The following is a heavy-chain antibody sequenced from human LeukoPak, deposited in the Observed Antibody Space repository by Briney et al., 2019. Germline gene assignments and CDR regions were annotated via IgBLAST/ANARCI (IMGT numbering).Heavy chain of an antibody. Sequence: ASLKVSCKASGYTFTSYGISWVRQTPGQGLEWMGWISAYNGNTNYAQKLQGRVTMTTDTSTSTAYMELRSLRSDDTAVYYCARASCGGDCHSPRDGLRPIPLDYWGQGTLVTVSS. CDR2: ISAYNGNT. CDR3: ARASCGGDCHSPRDGLRPIPLDY. J-gene: IGHJ4*02. V-gene: IGHV1-18*01. CDR1: GYTFTSYG. D-gene: IGHD2-21*02.